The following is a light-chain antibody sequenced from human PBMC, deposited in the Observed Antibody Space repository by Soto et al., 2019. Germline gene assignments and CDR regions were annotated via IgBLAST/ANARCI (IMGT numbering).Light chain of an antibody. V-gene: IGLV3-21*02. CDR3: QVWDTTTDQYI. CDR1: DVGGKS. J-gene: IGLJ1*01. Sequence: SYELTQPPSVSVAPGQTATISCGGDDVGGKSVQWYQQKPGQAPVLVLYDARDRPSGIPERFSGSNSGNTATLTISWVEAGDEADFYCQVWDTTTDQYIFGRGTKGTVL. CDR2: DAR.